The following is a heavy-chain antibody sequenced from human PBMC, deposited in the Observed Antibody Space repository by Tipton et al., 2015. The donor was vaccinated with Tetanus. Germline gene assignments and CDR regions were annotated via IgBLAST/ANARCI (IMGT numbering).Heavy chain of an antibody. V-gene: IGHV4-4*07. D-gene: IGHD3-10*01. CDR1: GASISSYY. J-gene: IGHJ4*02. CDR2: VYNSGST. Sequence: LRLSCTVSGASISSYYWSWIRQPAGKGLEWIGRVYNSGSTDYNPSLKSRLAMSLDTSKNQFSLKLNSVTAADTAVYYCARGIWFGPGPKFYFDSWGQGTLVAVSS. CDR3: ARGIWFGPGPKFYFDS.